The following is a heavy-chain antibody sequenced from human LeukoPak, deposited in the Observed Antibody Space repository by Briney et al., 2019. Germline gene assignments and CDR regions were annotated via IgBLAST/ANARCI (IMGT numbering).Heavy chain of an antibody. V-gene: IGHV4-59*01. CDR2: IYYSGST. D-gene: IGHD6-13*01. J-gene: IGHJ5*02. Sequence: SETLSLTCTVYGGSISSYYWSWIRQPPGKGLEWIGYIYYSGSTNYNPSLKSRVTISVDTSKNQFSLKLSSVTAADTAVYYCARGPYSSSWYFGFDPWGQGTLVTVSS. CDR1: GGSISSYY. CDR3: ARGPYSSSWYFGFDP.